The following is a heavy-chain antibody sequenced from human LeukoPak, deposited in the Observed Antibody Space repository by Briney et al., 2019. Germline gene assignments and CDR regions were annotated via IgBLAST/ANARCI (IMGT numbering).Heavy chain of an antibody. V-gene: IGHV3-7*01. CDR3: AIYLQSGPIDC. CDR1: GFTFSNYW. CDR2: IKQDGSDK. D-gene: IGHD2-2*02. Sequence: GGSLRLSCAASGFTFSNYWMSWVRQAPGKGLEWVANIKQDGSDKYYVDSVKGRFTISRDNAKNSLYLQMNSLRGEDTAVYYCAIYLQSGPIDCWGQGTLVTVSS. J-gene: IGHJ4*02.